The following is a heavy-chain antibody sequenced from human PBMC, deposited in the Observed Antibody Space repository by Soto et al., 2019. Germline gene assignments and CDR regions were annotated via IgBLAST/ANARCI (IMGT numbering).Heavy chain of an antibody. D-gene: IGHD3-10*01. J-gene: IGHJ4*02. CDR2: INPSGGST. Sequence: QVQLVQSGAEVKKPGASVKVSCKASGYTFTSYYMHWVRQAPGQGLEWMGIINPSGGSTSYAQKFQGRVTLTRDTSTSTVYMELSSLRSEDTAVYYCARDGNYYGSGSPDYYFDYWGQGTLVTVS. CDR3: ARDGNYYGSGSPDYYFDY. V-gene: IGHV1-46*01. CDR1: GYTFTSYY.